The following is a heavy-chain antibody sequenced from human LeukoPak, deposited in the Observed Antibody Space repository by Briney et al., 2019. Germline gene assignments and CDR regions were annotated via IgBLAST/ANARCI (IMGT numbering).Heavy chain of an antibody. D-gene: IGHD3-22*01. Sequence: ASVKVSCKASGYTFTSYYMHWVRQAPGQGLEWMGIINPSGGSTSYAQKFQGRVNMTRDTSTSTVYMELSSLRSEDTAVYYCARDQILVDSSGYYYLLDYWGQGTLVTVSS. V-gene: IGHV1-46*01. CDR1: GYTFTSYY. J-gene: IGHJ4*02. CDR3: ARDQILVDSSGYYYLLDY. CDR2: INPSGGST.